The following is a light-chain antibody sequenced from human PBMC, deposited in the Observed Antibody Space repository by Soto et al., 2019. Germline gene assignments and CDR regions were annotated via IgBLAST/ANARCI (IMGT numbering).Light chain of an antibody. CDR1: QSVSSSY. CDR3: QQYKSYSPET. J-gene: IGKJ1*01. Sequence: IAWTQSPGTMCLSPGQTATLSCGARQSVSSSYLAWYQQKPGQAPRLLIXGASSRATGIPDRFSGIGSGTEFTLTISSLQPDDFATYYCQQYKSYSPETFRQGTKVDIK. V-gene: IGKV3-20*01. CDR2: GAS.